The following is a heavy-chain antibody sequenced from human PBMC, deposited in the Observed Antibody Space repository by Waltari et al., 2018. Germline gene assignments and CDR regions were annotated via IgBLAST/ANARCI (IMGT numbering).Heavy chain of an antibody. CDR3: ARGPPLGRHYVRDFQH. CDR1: GGSFSGHY. Sequence: QVQLQQWGAGLLKPSETLSLTCSVYGGSFSGHYWSWIRQPPGKGLEWQGEINHSGSTNYNPSLKSRVTISVDTSKNQFSLKLSSVTAADTAVYSCARGPPLGRHYVRDFQHWGQGTLVTVSS. V-gene: IGHV4-34*01. D-gene: IGHD1-26*01. CDR2: INHSGST. J-gene: IGHJ1*01.